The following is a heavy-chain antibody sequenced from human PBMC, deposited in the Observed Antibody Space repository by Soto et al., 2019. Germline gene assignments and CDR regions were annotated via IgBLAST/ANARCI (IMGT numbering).Heavy chain of an antibody. D-gene: IGHD2-8*01. V-gene: IGHV4-4*02. CDR2: IHHSGST. CDR3: ARRFGLYAIDH. CDR1: SASIITEQR. Sequence: QMQLQESGPGLVKPSETLSLTCAVSSASIITEQRWTWVRQPPGKGLEWIGEIHHSGSTNNNPSLRRRVTMTVDKSKNQFSLNLNSVTAADTALYYCARRFGLYAIDHWGQGTLVIVSS. J-gene: IGHJ4*02.